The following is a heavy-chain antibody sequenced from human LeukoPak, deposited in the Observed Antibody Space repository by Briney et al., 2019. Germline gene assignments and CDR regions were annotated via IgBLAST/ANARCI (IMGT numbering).Heavy chain of an antibody. D-gene: IGHD2-15*01. V-gene: IGHV1-2*06. CDR3: ATLHRFCSGGSCYSGYGPVDR. Sequence: ASVKVSCKASGYTFKNYDINWVRQAPGQGLEWMGRLNPNSGGTNYAQKFQGRVAMTRDTSISTAYLELSGLTSDDTALYYCATLHRFCSGGSCYSGYGPVDRWGQGTLVTVSS. J-gene: IGHJ4*02. CDR2: LNPNSGGT. CDR1: GYTFKNYD.